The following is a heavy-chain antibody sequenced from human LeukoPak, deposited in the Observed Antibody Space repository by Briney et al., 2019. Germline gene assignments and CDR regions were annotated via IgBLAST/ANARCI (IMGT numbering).Heavy chain of an antibody. CDR1: GGSISSYY. CDR3: ARDRLRWPKIDY. D-gene: IGHD4-23*01. Sequence: SETLSLTCTVSGGSISSYYWSWIRQPPGKGLEWIGYIYYSGSTNYNPSLKSRVTISVDTSKNQFSLKLNSVTAADTAVYYCARDRLRWPKIDYWGQGTLVTVSS. J-gene: IGHJ4*02. CDR2: IYYSGST. V-gene: IGHV4-59*12.